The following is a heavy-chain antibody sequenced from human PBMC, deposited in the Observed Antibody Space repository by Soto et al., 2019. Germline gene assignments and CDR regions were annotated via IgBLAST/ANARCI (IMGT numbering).Heavy chain of an antibody. CDR3: ASGQQLEKRIDY. D-gene: IGHD6-13*01. CDR1: GGSFSGYY. Sequence: QVQLQQWGAGLLKPSETLSLTCAVYGGSFSGYYWSWIRQPPGQGLEWIGEINHSGSTNYNPSLKRRVTIAVNTSKNQLSLKLSYVTAADTAVYYCASGQQLEKRIDYWGQGTLVTVSS. V-gene: IGHV4-34*01. CDR2: INHSGST. J-gene: IGHJ4*02.